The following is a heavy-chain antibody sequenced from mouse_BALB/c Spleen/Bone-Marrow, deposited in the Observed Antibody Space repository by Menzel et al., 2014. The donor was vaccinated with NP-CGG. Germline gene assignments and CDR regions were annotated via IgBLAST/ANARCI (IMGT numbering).Heavy chain of an antibody. Sequence: VQLKQSGAELVKPGASVKLSCTASGFNIXDTYMHWVKQRPEQGLEWIGRIDPANGNTNYDPKFQGKATITADTSSNTAYLQLSSLTSEDTAVYYCASYRYAWYFDVWGAGTTVTVSS. J-gene: IGHJ1*01. D-gene: IGHD2-14*01. CDR2: IDPANGNT. V-gene: IGHV14-3*02. CDR1: GFNIXDTY. CDR3: ASYRYAWYFDV.